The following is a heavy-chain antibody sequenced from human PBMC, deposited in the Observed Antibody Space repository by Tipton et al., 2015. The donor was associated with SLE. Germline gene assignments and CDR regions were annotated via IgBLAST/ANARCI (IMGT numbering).Heavy chain of an antibody. CDR3: ARDYKKEGLFYYYGMDV. CDR2: IRSKAFGGTT. Sequence: RSLRLSCTASGFNFADYAVSWVRQAPGKGLEWVGFIRSKAFGGTTEYAASVKGRFTISRDDSESIAYLQMNSLKTEDTAVYFCARDYKKEGLFYYYGMDVWGQGTTVTVSS. D-gene: IGHD1-1*01. V-gene: IGHV3-49*04. CDR1: GFNFADYA. J-gene: IGHJ6*02.